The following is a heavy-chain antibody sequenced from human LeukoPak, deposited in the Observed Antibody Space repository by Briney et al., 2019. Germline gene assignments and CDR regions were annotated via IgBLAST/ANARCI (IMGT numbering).Heavy chain of an antibody. D-gene: IGHD3-22*01. CDR1: GYTFTSYG. J-gene: IGHJ5*02. Sequence: ASVKVSCKASGYTFTSYGISWVRQAPGQGLEWMGWISAYNGNTNYAQKLQGRVTMTTDTSTSTAYMELRSLRSDDTAVYYCASVPYDSSGYYYKGFDPWGRGTLVTVSS. V-gene: IGHV1-18*01. CDR3: ASVPYDSSGYYYKGFDP. CDR2: ISAYNGNT.